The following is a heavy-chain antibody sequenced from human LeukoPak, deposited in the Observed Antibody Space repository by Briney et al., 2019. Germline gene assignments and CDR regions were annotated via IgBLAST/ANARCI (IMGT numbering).Heavy chain of an antibody. CDR1: GFSFSSYS. Sequence: PGGSLRLSCAASGFSFSSYSMNWVRQAPGKGLEWVSSISRSSSFIYYADSVKGRFTISRDNSENTLYLQMNSLRAEDTAVYFCAKSQDGGRLFHFDYWGQGTLVTVSS. V-gene: IGHV3-21*04. J-gene: IGHJ4*02. CDR3: AKSQDGGRLFHFDY. CDR2: ISRSSSFI. D-gene: IGHD1-26*01.